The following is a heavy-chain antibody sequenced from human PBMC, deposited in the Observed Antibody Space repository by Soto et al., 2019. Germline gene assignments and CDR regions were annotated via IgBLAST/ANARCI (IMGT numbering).Heavy chain of an antibody. CDR3: GKILVGATGHTDADS. CDR1: GGSVYSNGHY. J-gene: IGHJ4*02. CDR2: IDNNGAT. Sequence: SETLSLTCIVSGGSVYSNGHYWGWIRQPPGKGLEWIGSIDNNGATNYNSSLKSRVTISRDTSKNQFSLRLTSVTAADTAVYYCGKILVGATGHTDADSWGPGTLGTV. D-gene: IGHD2-15*01. V-gene: IGHV4-39*01.